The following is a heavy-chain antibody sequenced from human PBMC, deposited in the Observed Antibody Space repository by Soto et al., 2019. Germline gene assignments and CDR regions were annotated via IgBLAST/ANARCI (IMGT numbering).Heavy chain of an antibody. J-gene: IGHJ6*02. CDR2: IIPIFGTA. Sequence: SVKVSCKASGGTFSSYAISWVRQAPGQGLEWMGGIIPIFGTANYAQKFQGRVTITADESTSTAYMELSSLRSEDTAVYYCARGPKDGTVNSDYYYYGMDVWGQGTTVTVSS. V-gene: IGHV1-69*13. CDR1: GGTFSSYA. CDR3: ARGPKDGTVNSDYYYYGMDV. D-gene: IGHD4-4*01.